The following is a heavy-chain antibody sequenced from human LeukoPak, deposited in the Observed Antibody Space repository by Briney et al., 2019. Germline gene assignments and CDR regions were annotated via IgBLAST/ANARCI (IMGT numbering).Heavy chain of an antibody. CDR2: ISAYNGNT. D-gene: IGHD1-14*01. CDR3: ARDLGWYHFDY. Sequence: ASVRVSCKASGGTFSSYAISWVRQAPGQGLEWMGWISAYNGNTNYAQKLQGRVTMTTDTSTSTAYMELRSLRSDDTAVYYCARDLGWYHFDYWGQGTLVTVSS. J-gene: IGHJ4*02. V-gene: IGHV1-18*01. CDR1: GGTFSSYA.